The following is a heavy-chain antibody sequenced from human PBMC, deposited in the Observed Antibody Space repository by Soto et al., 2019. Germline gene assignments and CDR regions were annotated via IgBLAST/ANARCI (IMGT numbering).Heavy chain of an antibody. Sequence: PSETLSLTCNVSGGSIYTYYWTWIRQSAGGGLEWIGRIYSSGSTNYNPSLKSRVTISLDTSMNHFSLRLSSVTAADTAVYYCARGQRFSDWFDPWGQGTLVTVSS. J-gene: IGHJ5*02. CDR3: ARGQRFSDWFDP. D-gene: IGHD3-3*01. CDR1: GGSIYTYY. V-gene: IGHV4-4*07. CDR2: IYSSGST.